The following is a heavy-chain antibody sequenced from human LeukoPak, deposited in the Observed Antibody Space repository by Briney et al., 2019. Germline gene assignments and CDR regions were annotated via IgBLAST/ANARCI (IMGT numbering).Heavy chain of an antibody. D-gene: IGHD4-23*01. V-gene: IGHV4-59*01. CDR1: GGSISTYY. CDR3: ARDTGTVVDY. Sequence: SETLSLTCTVSGGSISTYYWSWIRQPPGKGLEWIGCIYYSGSTNYNPSLKSRVTTSVDTSKNQFSLKLSSVTAADTAVYYCARDTGTVVDYWGQGTLVTVSS. CDR2: IYYSGST. J-gene: IGHJ4*02.